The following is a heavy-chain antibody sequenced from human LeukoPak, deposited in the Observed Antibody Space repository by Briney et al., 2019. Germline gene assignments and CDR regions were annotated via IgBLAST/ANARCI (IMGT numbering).Heavy chain of an antibody. D-gene: IGHD1-26*01. CDR2: MNPNSGNT. J-gene: IGHJ5*02. V-gene: IGHV1-8*01. CDR3: ARGGSGSYYVYWFDP. Sequence: ASVKVSCKASGYTFASYDINWVRQATGQGLEWMGWMNPNSGNTGYAQKFQGRVTMTRNTSISTAYMELSSLRSEDTAVYYCARGGSGSYYVYWFDPWGQGTLVTVSS. CDR1: GYTFASYD.